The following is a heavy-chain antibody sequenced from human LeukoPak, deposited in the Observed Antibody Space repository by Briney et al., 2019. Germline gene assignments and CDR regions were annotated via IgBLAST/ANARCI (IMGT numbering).Heavy chain of an antibody. D-gene: IGHD2-8*01. V-gene: IGHV1-69*04. Sequence: ASVKVSCKASGGTFSSYAISWVRQAPGQGLEWMGRIIPILGIANYAQKFQGRVTITADKSTSTAYMELSSLRSEDTAVYYCASQPPPKNIVPMVYASPFDYWGQGTLVTVSS. CDR1: GGTFSSYA. J-gene: IGHJ4*02. CDR2: IIPILGIA. CDR3: ASQPPPKNIVPMVYASPFDY.